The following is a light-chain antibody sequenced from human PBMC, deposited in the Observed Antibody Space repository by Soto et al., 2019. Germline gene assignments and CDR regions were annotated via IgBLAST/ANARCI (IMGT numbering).Light chain of an antibody. Sequence: QAVVTQPPSASGTPGQRVTISCSGSSSNIGSNTVNWYQQLPGMAPKLLIYSNNQRPSGVPDRFSGSKSGTSASLAISGLQSDDEADYYCAACDDSLDVVFGGGTQLTVL. CDR1: SSNIGSNT. V-gene: IGLV1-44*01. CDR2: SNN. J-gene: IGLJ2*01. CDR3: AACDDSLDVV.